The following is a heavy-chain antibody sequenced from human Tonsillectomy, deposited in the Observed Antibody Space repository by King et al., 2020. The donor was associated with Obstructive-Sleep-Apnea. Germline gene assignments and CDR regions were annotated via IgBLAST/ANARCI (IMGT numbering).Heavy chain of an antibody. Sequence: VQLVESGGGLVQPGGSLRLSCAASGFTFSSYDIHWVRQATGKCLEWVSAIGTVGDTYYLGSLKGRFTISRENAENSLYCQMNSLRAGDTAVYDCARDPGGVRGENYYGMDVWGQGTTVTVSS. V-gene: IGHV3-13*01. CDR3: ARDPGGVRGENYYGMDV. J-gene: IGHJ6*02. CDR1: GFTFSSYD. D-gene: IGHD3-10*01. CDR2: IGTVGDT.